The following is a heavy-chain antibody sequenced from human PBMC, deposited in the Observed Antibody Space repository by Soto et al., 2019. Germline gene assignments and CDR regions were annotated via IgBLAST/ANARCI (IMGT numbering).Heavy chain of an antibody. J-gene: IGHJ6*02. V-gene: IGHV5-51*01. CDR3: AASIFYYGMDV. CDR2: IYPGDSDT. CDR1: GYTFTNYW. Sequence: GQALKLSCEGSGYTFTNYWIGWVRQMPGKGLEWMGIIYPGDSDTKYNPSFQGQVTISADKSITTTYLRWTSLKASDTAIYYCAASIFYYGMDVWGQGTTVTAP.